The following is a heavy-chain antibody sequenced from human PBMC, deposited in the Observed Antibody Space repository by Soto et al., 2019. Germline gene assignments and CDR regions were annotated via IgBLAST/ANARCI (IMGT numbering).Heavy chain of an antibody. V-gene: IGHV3-74*01. Sequence: PGGSLRLSCAASGFTFSSYWMHWVRQAPGKGLVWVSRINSDGSSTSYADYVKGRFTISRDNAKNTLYLQMNSLRAEDTAVYYCAREVGSGSYSLDYWGQGTLVTVSS. CDR1: GFTFSSYW. CDR3: AREVGSGSYSLDY. J-gene: IGHJ4*02. CDR2: INSDGSST. D-gene: IGHD3-10*01.